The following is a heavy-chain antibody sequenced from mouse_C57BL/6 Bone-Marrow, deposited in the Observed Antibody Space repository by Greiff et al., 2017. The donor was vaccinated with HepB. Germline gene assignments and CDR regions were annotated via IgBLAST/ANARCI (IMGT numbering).Heavy chain of an antibody. CDR2: IHPNSGST. Sequence: QVQLQQPGAELVKPGASVKLSCKASGYTFTSYWMHWVKQRPGQGLEWIGMIHPNSGSTNYNEKFKSKATLTVDKSSSTAYMQLSSLTSEDSAVYYCARRRKDYRAMDYWGQGTSVTVSS. V-gene: IGHV1-64*01. CDR3: ARRRKDYRAMDY. CDR1: GYTFTSYW. J-gene: IGHJ4*01. D-gene: IGHD2-4*01.